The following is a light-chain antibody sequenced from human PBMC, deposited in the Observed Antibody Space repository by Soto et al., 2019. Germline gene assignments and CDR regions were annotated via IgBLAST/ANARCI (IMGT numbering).Light chain of an antibody. CDR2: SAS. CDR1: QSINKY. V-gene: IGKV1-39*01. CDR3: QQRHMWPIT. Sequence: DIQMTQSPSSLSASVGDRVTITCRASQSINKYLNWYQQRPGKAPKLLIYSASTLKSGVPSRFSGSGSGTEFTLTISSLEPEDSAVYYCQQRHMWPITFGQGTRLEIK. J-gene: IGKJ5*01.